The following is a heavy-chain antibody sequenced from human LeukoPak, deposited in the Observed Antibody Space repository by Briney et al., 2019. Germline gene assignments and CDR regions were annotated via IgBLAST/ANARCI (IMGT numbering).Heavy chain of an antibody. J-gene: IGHJ3*02. V-gene: IGHV3-73*01. D-gene: IGHD3-22*01. CDR2: VRSKANNYAT. Sequence: GGSLRLSCAASGFTFSGSAMHWVRQASGRGLEWLGRVRSKANNYATTYAASVKGRFTISRDDSKDTAYLQMNSLRAEDTAVYYCANSGAAADYYDSSEDAFDIWGQGTMVTVSS. CDR3: ANSGAAADYYDSSEDAFDI. CDR1: GFTFSGSA.